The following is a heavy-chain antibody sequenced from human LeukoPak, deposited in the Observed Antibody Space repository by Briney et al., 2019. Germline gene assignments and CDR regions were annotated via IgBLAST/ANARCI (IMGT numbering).Heavy chain of an antibody. V-gene: IGHV3-7*01. D-gene: IGHD3-16*01. CDR3: ASQSYARFDP. CDR1: GFTFSNAW. CDR2: IQPDGSEQ. J-gene: IGHJ5*02. Sequence: GGSLRLSCAASGFTFSNAWMSWVRQAPGKGLEWVGNIQPDGSEQYPVDSVKGRFTISRDNARNSLFLQMNSLRVEDTGVYYCASQSYARFDPWGQGTPVTVSS.